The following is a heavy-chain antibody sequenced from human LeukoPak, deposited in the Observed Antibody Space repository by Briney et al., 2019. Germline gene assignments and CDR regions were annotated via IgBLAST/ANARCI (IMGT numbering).Heavy chain of an antibody. CDR1: GGSISSGDSY. Sequence: SQTLSLTCTVSGGSISSGDSYWSWVRQPPGKGLEWIGYIYYSGSTYYNPSLKSRVTISVDTSKNQFSLKLSSVTAADTAVYYCASSGYSYDKFDYWGQGTLVTVSS. CDR2: IYYSGST. V-gene: IGHV4-30-4*01. CDR3: ASSGYSYDKFDY. J-gene: IGHJ4*02. D-gene: IGHD5-18*01.